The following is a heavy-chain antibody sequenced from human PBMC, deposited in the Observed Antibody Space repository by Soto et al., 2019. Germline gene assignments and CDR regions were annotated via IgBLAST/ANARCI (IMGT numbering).Heavy chain of an antibody. CDR1: GGSINNYY. V-gene: IGHV4-59*01. Sequence: QVQLQESGPGLVKPSETLSLTCTVSGGSINNYYRSWIRQPPGKGLEWIGYIYYNGNTNYNPSLKSRVTISVDTSKNQFSLKLSSVTAADTAVYYCARGGGGWYLFDYWGQGTLVTVSS. D-gene: IGHD6-19*01. J-gene: IGHJ4*02. CDR3: ARGGGGWYLFDY. CDR2: IYYNGNT.